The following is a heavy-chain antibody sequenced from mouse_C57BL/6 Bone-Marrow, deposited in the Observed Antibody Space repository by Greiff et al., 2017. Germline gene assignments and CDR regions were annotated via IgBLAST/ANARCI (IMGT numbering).Heavy chain of an antibody. CDR1: GYAFSSSW. CDR3: ARVMVTTGGSYFDY. CDR2: IYPGDGDT. Sequence: VQLQESGPELVKPGASVKISCKASGYAFSSSWMNWVKQRPGKGLEWIGRIYPGDGDTNYNGKFKGKATLTADKSSSTAYMQLSSLTSEDSAVYFCARVMVTTGGSYFDYWGQGTTLTVSS. J-gene: IGHJ2*01. D-gene: IGHD2-2*01. V-gene: IGHV1-82*01.